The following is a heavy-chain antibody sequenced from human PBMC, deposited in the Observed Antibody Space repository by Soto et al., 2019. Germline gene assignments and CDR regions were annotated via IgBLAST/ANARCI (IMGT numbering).Heavy chain of an antibody. CDR3: ARFPPLAAAGTEFP. CDR1: GGTFSSYT. D-gene: IGHD6-13*01. J-gene: IGHJ5*02. Sequence: SVKVSCKASGGTFSSYTISWVRQAPGQGLEWMGRIIPILGIANYAQKFQGRVTITADKSTSTAYMELSSLRSEDTAVYYCARFPPLAAAGTEFPWGQAPLVTVSS. CDR2: IIPILGIA. V-gene: IGHV1-69*02.